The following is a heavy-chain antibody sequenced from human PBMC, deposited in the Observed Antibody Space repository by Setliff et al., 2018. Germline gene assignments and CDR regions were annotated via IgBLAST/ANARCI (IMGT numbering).Heavy chain of an antibody. CDR1: DDSFYSDYYF. V-gene: IGHV4-39*01. D-gene: IGHD5-12*01. J-gene: IGHJ4*02. CDR3: AREGRWDYNYPIY. CDR2: ISSSGAT. Sequence: LSLTCSVSDDSFYSDYYFWGWIRQPPGKGLEWIATISSSGATNYNSSLKSRVTLSRDVAKRQFALNLRSVTAVDTAVYYCAREGRWDYNYPIYWGQGILVTVSS.